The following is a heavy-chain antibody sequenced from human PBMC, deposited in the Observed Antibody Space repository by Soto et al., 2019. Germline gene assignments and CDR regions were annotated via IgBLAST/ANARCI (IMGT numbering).Heavy chain of an antibody. CDR3: ARLRIATNNYKWFDP. V-gene: IGHV4-34*09. CDR2: IYITGAV. D-gene: IGHD2-21*01. J-gene: IGHJ5*02. Sequence: SETLSLTCAVYGGSFSGYYWSWIRQVPGKGLEWIGHIYITGAVDYNPSLRDRITISQDTSERQFSLNLRLVTAADTAVYYCARLRIATNNYKWFDPWGQGTLVTVSS. CDR1: GGSFSGYY.